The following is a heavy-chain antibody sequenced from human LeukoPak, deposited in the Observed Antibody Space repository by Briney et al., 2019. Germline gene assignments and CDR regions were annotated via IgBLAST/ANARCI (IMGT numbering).Heavy chain of an antibody. J-gene: IGHJ4*02. CDR3: AKDRVDGSGSQFDS. CDR2: ISGSGAMT. D-gene: IGHD3-10*01. Sequence: GGSLRLSCAASGFTFSSYWMSWVRQAPGKGLEWVSSISGSGAMTYYADSVKGRFTISRDNAMDTLYLQVNSLRADDTAVYYCAKDRVDGSGSQFDSWGQGSLVIVSS. CDR1: GFTFSSYW. V-gene: IGHV3-23*01.